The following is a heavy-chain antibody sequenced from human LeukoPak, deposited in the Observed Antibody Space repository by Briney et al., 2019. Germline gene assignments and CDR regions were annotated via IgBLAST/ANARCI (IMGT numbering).Heavy chain of an antibody. J-gene: IGHJ3*02. CDR3: TRTDYDYVWGSYRYSGHAFDI. CDR2: INPSGGST. V-gene: IGHV1-46*03. Sequence: ASVKVSCKASGYSLTSYYMHWVRQAPGQGLEWVAIINPSGGSTRYAQKFQDRVTVTRDTSTSTVYMELSSLRSEDTAVHFCTRTDYDYVWGSYRYSGHAFDIWGQGTMVTVSS. D-gene: IGHD3-16*02. CDR1: GYSLTSYY.